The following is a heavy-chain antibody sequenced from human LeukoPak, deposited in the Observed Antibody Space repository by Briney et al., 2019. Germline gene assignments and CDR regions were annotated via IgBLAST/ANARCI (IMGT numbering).Heavy chain of an antibody. CDR1: GGSISTTSYY. V-gene: IGHV4-39*01. CDR3: ANLGYYNYGMDV. J-gene: IGHJ6*02. Sequence: SETLSLTCTVSGGSISTTSYYWGWIRQPPGKGLEWIGNIYYSGSTCYNPSLKSRVAMSVDTSNNQFSLKLNSVTAADTAVYYCANLGYYNYGMDVWGQGTTVTVSS. CDR2: IYYSGST.